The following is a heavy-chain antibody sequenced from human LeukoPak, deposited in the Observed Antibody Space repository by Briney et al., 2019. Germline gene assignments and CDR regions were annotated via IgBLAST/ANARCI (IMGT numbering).Heavy chain of an antibody. J-gene: IGHJ4*02. D-gene: IGHD3-16*01. Sequence: GGSLRLSCAGSGFTFSSYNMNWVRQAPGKGLEWVSSISGSSSYIYYADSVKGRFTISRGNAKNSLYLQMNSLRAEDTAVYYCAREEGGSHFDYWGQGTLVTVSS. CDR2: ISGSSSYI. V-gene: IGHV3-21*01. CDR1: GFTFSSYN. CDR3: AREEGGSHFDY.